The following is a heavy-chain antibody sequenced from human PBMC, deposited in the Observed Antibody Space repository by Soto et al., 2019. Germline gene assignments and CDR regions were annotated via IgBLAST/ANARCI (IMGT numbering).Heavy chain of an antibody. V-gene: IGHV3-23*01. CDR1: GFTFGSRA. CDR3: ARVPYTRGVVVAATNYGMDV. Sequence: EVQLLESGGDLVQPGGSLRLSCVASGFTFGSRAMSWVRQAPGEGLEWVSTITDTGGDTKYADSVRGRFTISRDNSKNTLYLQMSSLRAEDSAVYYCARVPYTRGVVVAATNYGMDVWGQGTTVTVSS. D-gene: IGHD2-15*01. J-gene: IGHJ6*02. CDR2: ITDTGGDT.